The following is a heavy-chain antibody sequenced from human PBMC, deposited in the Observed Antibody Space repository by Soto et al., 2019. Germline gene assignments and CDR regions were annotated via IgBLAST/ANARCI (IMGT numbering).Heavy chain of an antibody. CDR2: IIPIFGTA. CDR3: AREGGGYCSSTSCYSPGYYYGMDV. J-gene: IGHJ6*02. Sequence: QVQLVQSGAEVKKPGSSVKVSCKASGGTFSSYAISWVRQAPGQGLEWMGGIIPIFGTANYAQKFQGRVTITADESTSTAYMELSSLRSEDMAVYYCAREGGGYCSSTSCYSPGYYYGMDVWGQGTTVTVSS. V-gene: IGHV1-69*01. CDR1: GGTFSSYA. D-gene: IGHD2-2*02.